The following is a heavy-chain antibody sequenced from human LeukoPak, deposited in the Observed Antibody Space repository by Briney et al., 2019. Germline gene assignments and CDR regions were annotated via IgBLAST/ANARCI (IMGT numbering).Heavy chain of an antibody. Sequence: GGTLRLSCAASGFTYSSYAMSWVRQAPGKGLEWVSAISVSGGSTYYADSVKGRFTISRDNSKNTLYLQMNSLRAEETAVYYCAKERSRGGDCLDYWGQGTLVTVSS. V-gene: IGHV3-23*01. CDR3: AKERSRGGDCLDY. J-gene: IGHJ4*02. D-gene: IGHD2-21*02. CDR2: ISVSGGST. CDR1: GFTYSSYA.